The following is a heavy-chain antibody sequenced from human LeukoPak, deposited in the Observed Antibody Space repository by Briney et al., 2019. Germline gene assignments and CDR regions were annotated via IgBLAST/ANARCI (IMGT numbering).Heavy chain of an antibody. CDR1: GYTFTGYY. V-gene: IGHV1-2*02. CDR3: ARDRVRIEYSSSSPFDY. CDR2: INPNSGGT. D-gene: IGHD6-6*01. Sequence: ASVKVSCKASGYTFTGYYMHWVRQAPGQGLERMGWINPNSGGTNYAQKFQGRVTMTRDTSISTAYMELSRLRSDDTAVYYCARDRVRIEYSSSSPFDYWGQGTLVTVSS. J-gene: IGHJ4*02.